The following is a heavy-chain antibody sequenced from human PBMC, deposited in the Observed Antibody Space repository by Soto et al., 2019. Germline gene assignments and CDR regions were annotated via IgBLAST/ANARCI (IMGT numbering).Heavy chain of an antibody. J-gene: IGHJ4*02. CDR2: VSYDGDNE. V-gene: IGHV3-30*18. CDR1: GFTFSNYA. CDR3: AKEIEMATTPGFDY. Sequence: GSLRLSCVASGFTFSNYAMHWVRQAPGKGLEWVAIVSYDGDNEYYADSVRGRFFISRDNSRNTLSLQTSSLRHEDTAVYYCAKEIEMATTPGFDYWGQGTLVTVSS. D-gene: IGHD5-12*01.